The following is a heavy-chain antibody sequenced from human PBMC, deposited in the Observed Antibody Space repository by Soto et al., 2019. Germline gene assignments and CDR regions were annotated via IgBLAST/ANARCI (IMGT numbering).Heavy chain of an antibody. Sequence: ASVKVSCKASGYTFTSYGISWVRQAPGQGLEWMGWISAYNGNTNYAQKLQGRVTMTTDTSTSTAYMELRSLRSDDTAVYYCARDLGKKGYQSEFDYWGQGTLVTVSS. V-gene: IGHV1-18*01. D-gene: IGHD7-27*01. CDR1: GYTFTSYG. CDR2: ISAYNGNT. CDR3: ARDLGKKGYQSEFDY. J-gene: IGHJ4*02.